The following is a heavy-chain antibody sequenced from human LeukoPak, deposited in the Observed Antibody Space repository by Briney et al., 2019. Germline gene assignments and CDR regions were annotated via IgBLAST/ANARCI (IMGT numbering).Heavy chain of an antibody. Sequence: PSETLSLTCAVYGGSFSGYYWSWIRQPPGKGLEWIGEINHSGSTNYNPSLKSRVTISVDTSKNQFSLKLSSVTAEDTAVYYCATGYSSGWYFYFQHWGQGSLVSVSS. J-gene: IGHJ1*01. CDR2: INHSGST. CDR3: ATGYSSGWYFYFQH. V-gene: IGHV4-34*01. D-gene: IGHD6-19*01. CDR1: GGSFSGYY.